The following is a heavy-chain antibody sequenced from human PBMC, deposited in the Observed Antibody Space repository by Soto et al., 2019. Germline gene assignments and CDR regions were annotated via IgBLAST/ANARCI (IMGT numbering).Heavy chain of an antibody. J-gene: IGHJ4*02. V-gene: IGHV1-2*02. CDR2: IHSNTGAT. CDR1: GYSFTGYY. Sequence: ASVKVSCKASGYSFTGYYIHWVRQAPGQGLEWMGRIHSNTGATNFAQKFQGRVTMTRDTSISTAYMELSSLRSDDTAVYYCARSLIGDSYYFDYWGQGTLVTVS. D-gene: IGHD7-27*01. CDR3: ARSLIGDSYYFDY.